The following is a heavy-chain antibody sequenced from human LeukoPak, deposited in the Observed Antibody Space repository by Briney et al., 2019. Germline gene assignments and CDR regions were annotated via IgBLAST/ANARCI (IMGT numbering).Heavy chain of an antibody. Sequence: PSETLSLTCTVSGDSIRSYYWNWIRRPPGKGLEWIGYIYYTGSTSYNPSLKSRVTISLDTSKSQFSLRLTSVTAADTAVYYCASHGSSGHDPLTWGQGTLVTVSA. J-gene: IGHJ4*01. D-gene: IGHD5-12*01. CDR3: ASHGSSGHDPLT. V-gene: IGHV4-59*08. CDR1: GDSIRSYY. CDR2: IYYTGST.